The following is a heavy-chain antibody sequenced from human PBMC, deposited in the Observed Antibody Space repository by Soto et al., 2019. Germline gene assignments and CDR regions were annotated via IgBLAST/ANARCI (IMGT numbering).Heavy chain of an antibody. CDR1: GYTFTSYY. J-gene: IGHJ4*02. CDR2: INPSGGST. Sequence: SVNGACKASGYTFTSYYIHWVRQAPGQGLEWLGIINPSGGSTSYAQKFQGRVTMTRDTSTSTVYMELSSLRSEDTAVYYCARCGQIVDHPARMAYSGQGSLVTVSA. CDR3: ARCGQIVDHPARMAY. V-gene: IGHV1-46*01. D-gene: IGHD2-21*01.